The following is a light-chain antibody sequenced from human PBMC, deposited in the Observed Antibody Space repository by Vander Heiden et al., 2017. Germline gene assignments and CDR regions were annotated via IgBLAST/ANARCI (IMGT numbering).Light chain of an antibody. CDR2: SNN. CDR1: SSNTGSNT. Sequence: QSVLTQPPSASGTPGQTVPLSCSGSSSNTGSNTVNWYQQLPGTAPKLLIYSNNQRPSGVPDRFSGSKSGTSASLASSGLQSEDEADYYSAAWDDSLNGWVFGGGTKLTVL. V-gene: IGLV1-44*01. CDR3: AAWDDSLNGWV. J-gene: IGLJ3*02.